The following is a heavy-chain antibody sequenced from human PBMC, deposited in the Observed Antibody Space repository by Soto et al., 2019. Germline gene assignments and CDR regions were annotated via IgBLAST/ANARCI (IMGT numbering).Heavy chain of an antibody. D-gene: IGHD2-2*01. Sequence: GGSLRLSCAASGFTFSNSWMHWVRQVSGKGLEWVSRINADGTSTSYADSVKGRFTISKDNAKNTLYLHVNSLRAEDTAVYYCVKVLARGVGVPRFYFDSWGQGALVTVSS. J-gene: IGHJ4*02. CDR3: VKVLARGVGVPRFYFDS. CDR1: GFTFSNSW. CDR2: INADGTST. V-gene: IGHV3-74*01.